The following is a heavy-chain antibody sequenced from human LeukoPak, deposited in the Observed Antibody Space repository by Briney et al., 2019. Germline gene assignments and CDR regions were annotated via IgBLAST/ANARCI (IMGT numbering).Heavy chain of an antibody. CDR3: TRDRGTYNWFDP. CDR2: ISGSGGST. V-gene: IGHV3-23*01. D-gene: IGHD2-15*01. Sequence: GGSLRLSCAASGFTFNSYAFTWVRQAPGKGLEWVSGISGSGGSTYYADSVKGRFTISRDISKNTLYLQMSNLRAEDTALYYCTRDRGTYNWFDPWGQGTLVTVSS. J-gene: IGHJ5*02. CDR1: GFTFNSYA.